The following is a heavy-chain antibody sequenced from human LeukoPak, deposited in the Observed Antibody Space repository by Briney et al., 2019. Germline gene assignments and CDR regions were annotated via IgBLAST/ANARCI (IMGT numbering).Heavy chain of an antibody. CDR2: ISYDGSNK. J-gene: IGHJ6*02. D-gene: IGHD6-19*01. CDR3: AKQGYSSGWYDGMDV. CDR1: GFTFSSYG. Sequence: TGGSLRLSCAASGFTFSSYGMHWVRQAPGKGLEWVAVISYDGSNKYYADSVKGRFTISRDNSKNTLYLQMNSLRAEDTAVYYCAKQGYSSGWYDGMDVWGQGTQVTVSS. V-gene: IGHV3-30*18.